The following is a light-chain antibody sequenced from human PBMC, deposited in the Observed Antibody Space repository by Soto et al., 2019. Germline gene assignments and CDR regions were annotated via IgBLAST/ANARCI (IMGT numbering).Light chain of an antibody. J-gene: IGKJ1*01. CDR1: QSINDW. CDR3: QQYSSYSGT. Sequence: DIQVTQSPSTLSASVGDRITITCRSSQSINDWLAGYQQKPGKAPKLLIFRASYLKSGVPSRFSGSGYGTDFPLTIRSLQPDDFAGYYCQQYSSYSGTFGQGTKVEIK. CDR2: RAS. V-gene: IGKV1-5*03.